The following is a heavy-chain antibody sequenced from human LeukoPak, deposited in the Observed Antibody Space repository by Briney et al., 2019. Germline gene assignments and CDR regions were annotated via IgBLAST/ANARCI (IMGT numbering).Heavy chain of an antibody. CDR1: GFTFSIYE. Sequence: GGSLRLSCAASGFTFSIYEINWVRQAPGKGLEGVSYISSSGSIIYYADSVKGRFTISRDNTKNSLYLQMNSLRVEDTAVYYCARSPYSESYYGDAFDIWGQGTMVTVSS. V-gene: IGHV3-48*03. CDR2: ISSSGSII. CDR3: ARSPYSESYYGDAFDI. D-gene: IGHD1-26*01. J-gene: IGHJ3*02.